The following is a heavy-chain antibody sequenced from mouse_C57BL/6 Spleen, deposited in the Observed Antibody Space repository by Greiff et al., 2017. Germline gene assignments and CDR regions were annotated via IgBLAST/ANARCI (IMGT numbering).Heavy chain of an antibody. Sequence: VKLQQPGTELVKPGASVKLSCKASGYTFTSYWMHWVKQRPGQGLEWIGNINPSNGGTNYNEKFKSKATLTVDKSSSTAYMQLSSLTSEDSAVYYCARDDYAHWYFDVWGTGTTVTVSS. CDR1: GYTFTSYW. CDR3: ARDDYAHWYFDV. J-gene: IGHJ1*03. V-gene: IGHV1-53*01. D-gene: IGHD1-1*02. CDR2: INPSNGGT.